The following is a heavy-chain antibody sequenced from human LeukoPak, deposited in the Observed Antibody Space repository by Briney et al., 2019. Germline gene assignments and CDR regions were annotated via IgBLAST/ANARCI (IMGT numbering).Heavy chain of an antibody. CDR3: AREAVTGYSSSWFDY. Sequence: SETLSLTCAVYGGSFGGYYWSWIRQPPGKGLEWIGEINHSGSTNYNPSLKSRVTISVDTSKNQFSLKLSSVTAADTAVYYCAREAVTGYSSSWFDYWGQGTLVTVSS. J-gene: IGHJ4*02. CDR1: GGSFGGYY. CDR2: INHSGST. D-gene: IGHD6-13*01. V-gene: IGHV4-34*01.